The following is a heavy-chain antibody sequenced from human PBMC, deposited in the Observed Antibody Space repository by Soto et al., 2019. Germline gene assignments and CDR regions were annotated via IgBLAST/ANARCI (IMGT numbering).Heavy chain of an antibody. V-gene: IGHV1-18*04. D-gene: IGHD2-2*02. CDR2: ISAANANT. J-gene: IGHJ4*02. CDR3: AREGLTSGYTFAF. CDR1: VYTFIDYS. Sequence: ASVKVSCKASVYTFIDYSITWVRQAPGQGLEWMGWISAANANTEYAQKFQGRVTMTIDTSTGTAYMELRSLRSDDTAMYFCAREGLTSGYTFAFWGQGTLVTVSS.